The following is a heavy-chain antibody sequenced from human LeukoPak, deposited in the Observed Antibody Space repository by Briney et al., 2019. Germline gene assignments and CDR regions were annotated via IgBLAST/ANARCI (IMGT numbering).Heavy chain of an antibody. CDR3: TRTINSWFDP. CDR1: GYTFINHY. Sequence: ASVKVSCKPSGYTFINHYIHWVRQAPGQGLEWMGVISPTDGSTSYAQNFQGRLSITSDTSTSTAYMELSSLRSEDTAIYYCTRTINSWFDPWGQGTPVSVSS. CDR2: ISPTDGST. D-gene: IGHD3-9*01. J-gene: IGHJ5*02. V-gene: IGHV1-46*01.